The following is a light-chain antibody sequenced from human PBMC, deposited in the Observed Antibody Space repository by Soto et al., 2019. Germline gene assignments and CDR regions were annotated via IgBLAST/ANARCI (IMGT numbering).Light chain of an antibody. CDR1: QSVSDS. CDR2: GAS. V-gene: IGKV3-15*01. Sequence: EVVITQSPATLSVSPGERATLSCRASQSVSDSLACYQQKPGQVPRLLIYGASTRAAGIPARFSGSGSGTEFTLTISSLQSEDFGVYYCQQYDNWPPWTFGQGTKVDIK. J-gene: IGKJ1*01. CDR3: QQYDNWPPWT.